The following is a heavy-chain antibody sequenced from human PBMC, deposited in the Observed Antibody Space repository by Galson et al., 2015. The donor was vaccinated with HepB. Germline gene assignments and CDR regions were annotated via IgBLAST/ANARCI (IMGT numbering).Heavy chain of an antibody. Sequence: SLRLSCAASGFTFSSYAMSWVRQAPGKGLEWVSAISGSGGSTYYADSVKGRFTISRDNSKNTLYLQMNSLRAEDTAVYYCAKVALLDHCSSTSCPLDYWGQGTLVTVSS. CDR1: GFTFSSYA. D-gene: IGHD2-2*01. CDR3: AKVALLDHCSSTSCPLDY. V-gene: IGHV3-23*01. J-gene: IGHJ4*02. CDR2: ISGSGGST.